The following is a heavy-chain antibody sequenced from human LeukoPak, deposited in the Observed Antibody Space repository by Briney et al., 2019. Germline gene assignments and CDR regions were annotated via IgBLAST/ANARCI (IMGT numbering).Heavy chain of an antibody. D-gene: IGHD3-10*01. CDR1: GGSLSSTTYF. V-gene: IGHV4-39*01. CDR3: ARYVVYGSGKYYFDY. CDR2: INYSGST. Sequence: SSETLSLTCTVSGGSLSSTTYFWSWIRQPPGKGLEWIARINYSGSTYYNPSLKSRVTISVDTSENQFSLKLSSVTAADTAVYYCARYVVYGSGKYYFDYWGQGTLVTVSS. J-gene: IGHJ4*02.